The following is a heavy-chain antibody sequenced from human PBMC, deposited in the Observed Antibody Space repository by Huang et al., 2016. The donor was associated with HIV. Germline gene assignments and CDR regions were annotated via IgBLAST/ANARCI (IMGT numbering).Heavy chain of an antibody. Sequence: QAQLVQSGAAVMKPGSSVRVSCKASGVSFSDYAFSWVRRAPGQGLDWMGGISPRFGLTNYGPRLQGRVTISADKSSHTVYLELTSLRSGDTAVYYCAREGQNWLGKPFGALAFWGQGTEVIVSS. CDR1: GVSFSDYA. V-gene: IGHV1-69*10. D-gene: IGHD3-16*01. CDR3: AREGQNWLGKPFGALAF. CDR2: ISPRFGLT. J-gene: IGHJ4*03.